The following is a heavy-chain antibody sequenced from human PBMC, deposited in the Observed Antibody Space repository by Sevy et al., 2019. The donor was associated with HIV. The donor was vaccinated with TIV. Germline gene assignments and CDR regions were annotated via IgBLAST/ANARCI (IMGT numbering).Heavy chain of an antibody. CDR1: GFTFTNYG. CDR2: ISNSGANT. D-gene: IGHD6-19*01. J-gene: IGHJ4*02. CDR3: AKEWTLLSDWYGEFDY. Sequence: GGSLRLSCAASGFTFTNYGMHWVRQAPGKGLEWVSGISNSGANTYYADSVRGRFTVSRGNSKNTGYLQLSSLGAEDTAIYYCAKEWTLLSDWYGEFDYWGQGALVTVSS. V-gene: IGHV3-23*01.